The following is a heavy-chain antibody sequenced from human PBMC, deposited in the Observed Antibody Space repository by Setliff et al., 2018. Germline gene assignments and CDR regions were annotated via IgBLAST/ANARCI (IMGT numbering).Heavy chain of an antibody. CDR2: IYHSGNT. CDR1: GGSMSSYY. D-gene: IGHD5-12*01. V-gene: IGHV4-59*01. J-gene: IGHJ4*02. Sequence: NPSETLSLTCTVSGGSMSSYYWSWVRQPPGKGLEWIGYIYHSGNTNYNPSLKSRVTMSVDTSKNQFSLKLRSVTAADTAVYYCARGGTFRYFDYWGQGTPVTVSS. CDR3: ARGGTFRYFDY.